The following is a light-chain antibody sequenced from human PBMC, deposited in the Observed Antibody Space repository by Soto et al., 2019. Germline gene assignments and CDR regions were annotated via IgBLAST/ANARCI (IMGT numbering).Light chain of an antibody. J-gene: IGKJ1*01. CDR2: DTS. CDR3: QQCGVSPWT. V-gene: IGKV3-20*01. Sequence: FVLTQSPVTLSLSPGEGVTLSCRASQSVGSTCLAWYQQKPGQAPRLLIYDTSSRATGIPARFSGSGSGTDFTLTISGLEPEDFAVYYCQQCGVSPWTFGQGTKVEI. CDR1: QSVGSTC.